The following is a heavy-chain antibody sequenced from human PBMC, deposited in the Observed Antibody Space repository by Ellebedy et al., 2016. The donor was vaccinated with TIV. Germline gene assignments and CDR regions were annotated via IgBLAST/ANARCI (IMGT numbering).Heavy chain of an antibody. D-gene: IGHD3-3*01. J-gene: IGHJ6*02. V-gene: IGHV5-51*01. Sequence: GESLKISCKGSGYSFTSYWIGWVRQMPGKGLEWMGIIYPGDSDTRYSPSFQGQVTISADKSISTAYLQWSSLKASDTAMYYRAVLSFLERARRPSMDVWGQGTTVTVSS. CDR3: AVLSFLERARRPSMDV. CDR2: IYPGDSDT. CDR1: GYSFTSYW.